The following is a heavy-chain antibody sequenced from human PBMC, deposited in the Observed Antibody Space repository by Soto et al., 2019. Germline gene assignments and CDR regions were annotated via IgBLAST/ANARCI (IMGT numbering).Heavy chain of an antibody. CDR3: ARVGRRSSWYYYYYGMDV. D-gene: IGHD6-13*01. V-gene: IGHV1-8*01. CDR1: GYTFTSYD. CDR2: MNPNSGNT. J-gene: IGHJ6*02. Sequence: ASVKVSCKASGYTFTSYDINWVRQATGQGLEWMGWMNPNSGNTGYAQKFQGRVTMTRNTSISTAYMELSSLRSEDTAVYYCARVGRRSSWYYYYYGMDVWGQGTTFTVSS.